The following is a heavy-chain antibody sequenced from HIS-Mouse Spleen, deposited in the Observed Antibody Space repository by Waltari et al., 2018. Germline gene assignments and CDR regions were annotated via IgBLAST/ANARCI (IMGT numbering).Heavy chain of an antibody. J-gene: IGHJ5*02. CDR1: GGSISSSSYY. CDR2: IYYSGST. V-gene: IGHV4-39*07. CDR3: ARDCGSGWYDP. D-gene: IGHD6-19*01. Sequence: QLQLQESGPGLVKPSETLSLTCTVPGGSISSSSYYWGWIRQPPGKGLEWIGSIYYSGSTYYNPSLKSRVTISVDTSKNQFSLKLSSVTAADTAVYYCARDCGSGWYDPWGQGTLVTVSS.